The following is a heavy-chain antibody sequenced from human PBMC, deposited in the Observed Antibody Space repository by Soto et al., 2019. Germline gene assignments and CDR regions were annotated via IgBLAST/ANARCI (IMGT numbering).Heavy chain of an antibody. CDR1: GGSISSYY. J-gene: IGHJ5*02. CDR3: ARAYYDFWSGYYTPTRYNWFDP. CDR2: IYYSGST. V-gene: IGHV4-59*01. Sequence: SETLYLTCTVSGGSISSYYWSWIRQPPGKGLEWIGYIYYSGSTNYNPSLKSRVTISVDTSKNQFSLKLSSVTAADTAVYYCARAYYDFWSGYYTPTRYNWFDPWGQGTLVTVSS. D-gene: IGHD3-3*01.